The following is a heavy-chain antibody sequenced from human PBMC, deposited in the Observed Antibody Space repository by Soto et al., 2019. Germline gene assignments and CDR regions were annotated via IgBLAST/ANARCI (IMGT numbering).Heavy chain of an antibody. J-gene: IGHJ6*02. D-gene: IGHD3-9*01. CDR3: ARILFYILTGDYGMDV. V-gene: IGHV1-18*01. CDR1: GYTFTSYG. Sequence: ASVKVSCKASGYTFTSYGISWVRQAPGQGLEWMGWISAYNGNTNYAQKLQGRVTMTTDTSTSTAYMELSSLRSEDTAVYYCARILFYILTGDYGMDVWGQGTTVTVSS. CDR2: ISAYNGNT.